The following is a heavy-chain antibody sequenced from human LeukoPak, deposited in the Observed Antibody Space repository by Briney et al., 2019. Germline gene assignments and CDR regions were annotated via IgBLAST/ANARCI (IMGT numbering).Heavy chain of an antibody. V-gene: IGHV3-7*01. Sequence: PGGSLRLSCAASGFTFSSYWMSWVRQAPGKGLEWVANIKQDGSEKYYVDSVKGRFTISRDNAKNSLYLQMNSLRAEDTAVYYCAARVAPITGSRDYWGQGTLVTVSS. J-gene: IGHJ4*02. D-gene: IGHD5-12*01. CDR3: AARVAPITGSRDY. CDR2: IKQDGSEK. CDR1: GFTFSSYW.